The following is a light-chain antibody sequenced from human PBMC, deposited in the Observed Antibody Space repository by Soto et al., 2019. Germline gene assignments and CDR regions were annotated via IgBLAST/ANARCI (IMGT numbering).Light chain of an antibody. CDR2: EVS. Sequence: QSVLTQPASVSGSPGQSITISCTGTISDVGGYNYVSWYQQHPGKAPKLMIYEVSNRPSGVSNRFSGSKSGNTASLTISGLQAEDEADYYCSSYTSGGTLVFGTGTKVTVL. CDR3: SSYTSGGTLV. V-gene: IGLV2-14*01. J-gene: IGLJ1*01. CDR1: ISDVGGYNY.